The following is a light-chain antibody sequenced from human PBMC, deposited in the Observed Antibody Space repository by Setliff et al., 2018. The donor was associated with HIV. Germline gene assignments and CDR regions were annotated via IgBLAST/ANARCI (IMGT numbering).Light chain of an antibody. CDR3: GTWDSSLGAGKWV. CDR1: SSNIGKNY. J-gene: IGLJ3*02. V-gene: IGLV1-51*02. CDR2: ENN. Sequence: QSVLTQPPSVSAAPGQKVTISCSGSSSNIGKNYVSWYQQLPGTAPKLLIYENNKRPSGIPDRFSGSKSGTSATLGITGLQTGDEADYYCGTWDSSLGAGKWVFGGGTKVTVL.